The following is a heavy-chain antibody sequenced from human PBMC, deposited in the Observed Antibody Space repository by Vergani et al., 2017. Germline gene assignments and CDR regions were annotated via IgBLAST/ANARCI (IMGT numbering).Heavy chain of an antibody. Sequence: QVQLVQSGAEVKKPGSSVKVSCKASGGTFSSYAISWVRQAPGQGLEWMGGIIPIFGTANYAQKFQGRVTITADESTSTAYMELSSLRSEDTAVYYCARALAAAGTNGYYYYGMDVWGQGTTVTVSS. J-gene: IGHJ6*02. CDR2: IIPIFGTA. V-gene: IGHV1-69*12. CDR3: ARALAAAGTNGYYYYGMDV. D-gene: IGHD6-13*01. CDR1: GGTFSSYA.